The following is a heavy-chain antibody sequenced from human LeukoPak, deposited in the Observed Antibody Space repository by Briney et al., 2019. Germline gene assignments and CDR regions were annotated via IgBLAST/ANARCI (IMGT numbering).Heavy chain of an antibody. D-gene: IGHD3-22*01. CDR1: GYTFTENY. J-gene: IGHJ4*02. CDR2: INPYTGAA. CDR3: SRGKSGYSP. Sequence: GSVKVSCKASGYTFTENYIHWVRQAPGQGLEWMGLINPYTGAANYTQNFQGRVTMTRDTSVSTAYMHLSGLRSDDTAVYYCSRGKSGYSPWGQGTPVTVSS. V-gene: IGHV1-2*02.